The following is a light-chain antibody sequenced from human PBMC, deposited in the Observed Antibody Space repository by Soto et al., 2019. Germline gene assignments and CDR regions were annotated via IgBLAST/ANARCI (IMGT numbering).Light chain of an antibody. CDR1: QGISSY. Sequence: DLQLTQSPSFLSASVGDRVTITCRASQGISSYLAWYQQKPGKAPKLLIYAASTLHSGVPSRFSGRGSGTDFTLTISSLQPEDFATYYCQQLNSYPLPFGPGTKVDIK. J-gene: IGKJ3*01. CDR3: QQLNSYPLP. CDR2: AAS. V-gene: IGKV1-9*01.